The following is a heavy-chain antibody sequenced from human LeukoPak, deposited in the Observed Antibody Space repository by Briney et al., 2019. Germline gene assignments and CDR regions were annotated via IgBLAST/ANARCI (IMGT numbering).Heavy chain of an antibody. Sequence: ASVKVSCKVSGYTLTELSMHWVRQAPGKGLEWMGGFDPEDGETIYAQKFQGRVTMTEDTSTDTAYMELSSLRSEDTAVYYCARGALRYFDWLRGDYFDYWGQGTLVTVSS. D-gene: IGHD3-9*01. CDR3: ARGALRYFDWLRGDYFDY. CDR1: GYTLTELS. J-gene: IGHJ4*02. V-gene: IGHV1-24*01. CDR2: FDPEDGET.